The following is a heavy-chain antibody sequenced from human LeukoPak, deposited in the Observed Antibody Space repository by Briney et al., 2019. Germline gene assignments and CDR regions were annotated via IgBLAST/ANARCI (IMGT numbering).Heavy chain of an antibody. CDR1: GYTFTSYG. Sequence: RASVKVSCKASGYTFTSYGISWVRQAPEQGLEWMGGISAYNGNTNYAQKLQGRVTMTTDTSTSTAYMELRSLRSDDTAVYYCARETRGGYSSGWYNWFDPWGQGTLVTVSS. D-gene: IGHD6-19*01. J-gene: IGHJ5*02. V-gene: IGHV1-18*01. CDR2: ISAYNGNT. CDR3: ARETRGGYSSGWYNWFDP.